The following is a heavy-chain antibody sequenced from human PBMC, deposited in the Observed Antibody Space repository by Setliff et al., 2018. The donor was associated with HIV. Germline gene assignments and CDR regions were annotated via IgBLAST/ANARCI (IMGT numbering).Heavy chain of an antibody. CDR2: TYSTWDS. V-gene: IGHV4-4*09. Sequence: SETLSLTCTVSGDSISSYYWSWIRQPPGPELEWIGYTYSTWDSNYNPSLKSRVTMAVDTSKNQFSLKLTSVTAADTAVYYCARYRRPPYYHDYWGQGTMVTVSS. CDR1: GDSISSYY. CDR3: ARYRRPPYYHDY. D-gene: IGHD3-16*02. J-gene: IGHJ4*02.